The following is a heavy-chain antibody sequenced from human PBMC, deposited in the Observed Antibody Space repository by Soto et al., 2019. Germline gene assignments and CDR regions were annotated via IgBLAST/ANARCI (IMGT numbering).Heavy chain of an antibody. CDR1: GGSFSGYY. Sequence: QVQLQQWGAGLLKPSETLSLTCAVYGGSFSGYYWSWIRQPPGKGLEWIGEINHSGSTNYNPSLKSRVTISVDTSKNQFSLKLSSVTAADTAVYYCARRGGRREWLVLPLDYWGQGTLVTVSS. J-gene: IGHJ4*02. D-gene: IGHD6-19*01. V-gene: IGHV4-34*01. CDR2: INHSGST. CDR3: ARRGGRREWLVLPLDY.